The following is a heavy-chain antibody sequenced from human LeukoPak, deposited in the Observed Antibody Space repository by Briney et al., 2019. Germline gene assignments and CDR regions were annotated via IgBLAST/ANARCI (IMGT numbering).Heavy chain of an antibody. J-gene: IGHJ6*02. CDR3: AKALAYSSGYLKWGENSEDYYYYYAMDV. V-gene: IGHV3-23*01. CDR2: ISGSGGST. D-gene: IGHD6-19*01. CDR1: GFTFSSYA. Sequence: GGSLRLSCAASGFTFSSYAMSWVRQAPGKGLEWVSAISGSGGSTYYADSVKGRFTISRDNSKNTLYLQMNNLRAEDTAVYYCAKALAYSSGYLKWGENSEDYYYYYAMDVWGQGTTVTVSS.